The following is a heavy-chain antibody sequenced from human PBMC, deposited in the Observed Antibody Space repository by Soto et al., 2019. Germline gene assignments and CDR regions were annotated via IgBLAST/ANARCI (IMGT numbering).Heavy chain of an antibody. V-gene: IGHV4-59*01. CDR2: IFYSGSI. CDR1: GGSIKSYY. J-gene: IGHJ3*02. D-gene: IGHD1-26*01. Sequence: SETLSLTCSVSGGSIKSYYWSWIRQPPGRGLEWIGYIFYSGSIKYNPSLKSRVTISLDTSKNQFSLKLTSVTSADTAVYYCARVRGAPLGAFDIWGQGTTVTVSS. CDR3: ARVRGAPLGAFDI.